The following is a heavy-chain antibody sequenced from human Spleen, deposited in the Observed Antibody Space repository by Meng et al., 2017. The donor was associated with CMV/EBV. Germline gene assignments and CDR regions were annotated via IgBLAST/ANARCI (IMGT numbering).Heavy chain of an antibody. Sequence: SGGASGFTCSCYSMSWVRQAPGKGLEWVSSISSSSSYISYADSVKGRFTISRDNAKNSLYLQMNSLRAEDTAVYYCARGKTGTAVDYWGQGTLVTVSS. CDR1: GFTCSCYS. CDR3: ARGKTGTAVDY. V-gene: IGHV3-21*01. CDR2: ISSSSSYI. J-gene: IGHJ4*02. D-gene: IGHD1-7*01.